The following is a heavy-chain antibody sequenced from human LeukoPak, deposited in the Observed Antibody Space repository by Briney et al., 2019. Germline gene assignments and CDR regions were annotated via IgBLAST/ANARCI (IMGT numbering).Heavy chain of an antibody. V-gene: IGHV4-59*12. J-gene: IGHJ5*02. CDR1: GGSISSYY. D-gene: IGHD3-22*01. CDR3: AREDYYDSSGYYYRSVNWFDP. Sequence: PSETLSLTCTVSGGSISSYYWSWIRQPPGKGLEWIGYIYYSGSTNYNPSLKSRVTISVDTSKNQFSLKLSSVTAADTAVYYCAREDYYDSSGYYYRSVNWFDPWGQGTLVTVSS. CDR2: IYYSGST.